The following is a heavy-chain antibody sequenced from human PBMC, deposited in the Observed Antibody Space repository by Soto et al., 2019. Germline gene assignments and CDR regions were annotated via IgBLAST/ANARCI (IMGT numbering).Heavy chain of an antibody. CDR2: MYNTGST. D-gene: IGHD2-21*02. J-gene: IGHJ6*02. CDR3: ARDLRGYCGTDCYPLDV. V-gene: IGHV4-59*01. Sequence: PSETLSLTCTVSGDSISRYYWSWIRQPPGKGLEWIGYMYNTGSTIYNPSLKSRVTISVDTSKNQFSLKLNSVTAADTAVYYCARDLRGYCGTDCYPLDVWGQGTTVTVSS. CDR1: GDSISRYY.